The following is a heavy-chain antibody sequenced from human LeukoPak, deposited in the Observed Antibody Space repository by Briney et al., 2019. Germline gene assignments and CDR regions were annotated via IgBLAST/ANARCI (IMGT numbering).Heavy chain of an antibody. V-gene: IGHV3-7*01. D-gene: IGHD3-22*01. J-gene: IGHJ4*02. CDR1: GFTFSNHY. CDR2: IKQEGSLK. CDR3: ARDGDYDSSGYDY. Sequence: GGSLRLSCTASGFTFSNHYMSWVRQAPGKGLEWVANIKQEGSLKNYVDSVKGRFTISRDNAKNSLYLQMNSLRAEDTAVYYCARDGDYDSSGYDYWGQGTLVTVSS.